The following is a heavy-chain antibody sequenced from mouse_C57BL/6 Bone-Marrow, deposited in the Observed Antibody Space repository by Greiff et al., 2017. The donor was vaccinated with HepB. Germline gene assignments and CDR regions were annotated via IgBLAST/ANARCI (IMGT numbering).Heavy chain of an antibody. CDR2: IYPGSGST. J-gene: IGHJ1*03. CDR3: AREALRYWYFDV. Sequence: QVQLQQPGAELVKSGASVKMSCKASGYTFTSYWITWVKQRPGQGLEWIGDIYPGSGSTNYNEKFKSKATLTVDTSSSTAYMQLSSLTSEDSAVYYCAREALRYWYFDVWGTGTTVTVSS. D-gene: IGHD1-1*01. CDR1: GYTFTSYW. V-gene: IGHV1-55*01.